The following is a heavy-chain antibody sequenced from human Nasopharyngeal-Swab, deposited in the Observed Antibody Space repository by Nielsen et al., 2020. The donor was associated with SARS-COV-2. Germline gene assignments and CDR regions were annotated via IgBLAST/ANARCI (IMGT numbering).Heavy chain of an antibody. CDR2: ISYEGSNK. J-gene: IGHJ3*02. CDR1: GFAFSNYG. CDR3: AKDWGLTMIVVAYDAFDI. V-gene: IGHV3-30*18. Sequence: GSLRLSCAASGFAFSNYGMHWVRQAPGKGLEWLAVISYEGSNKYYTDSVKGRFTISRDNSKNTLYLQMNSLRADDTAVYYCAKDWGLTMIVVAYDAFDIWGHGTLVTVSS. D-gene: IGHD3-22*01.